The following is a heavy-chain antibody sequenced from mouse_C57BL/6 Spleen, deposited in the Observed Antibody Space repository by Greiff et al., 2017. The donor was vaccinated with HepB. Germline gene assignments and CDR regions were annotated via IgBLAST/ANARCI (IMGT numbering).Heavy chain of an antibody. CDR1: GYAFSSSW. Sequence: QVQLQQSGPELVKPGASVKISCKASGYAFSSSWMNWVKQRPGKGLEWIGRIYPGDGDTNYNGKFKGKATLTADKSSSTAYMQLSSLTSEDSAVYFCARDLQFITTVVATNYFDYWGQGTTLTVSS. D-gene: IGHD1-1*01. J-gene: IGHJ2*01. V-gene: IGHV1-82*01. CDR2: IYPGDGDT. CDR3: ARDLQFITTVVATNYFDY.